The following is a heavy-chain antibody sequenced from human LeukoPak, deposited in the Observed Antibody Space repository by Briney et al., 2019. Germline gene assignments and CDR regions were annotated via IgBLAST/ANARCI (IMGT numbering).Heavy chain of an antibody. CDR1: GFTFSSYG. J-gene: IGHJ4*02. CDR3: AKDPFGDYDPHFDY. D-gene: IGHD3-16*01. V-gene: IGHV3-30*02. Sequence: GGSLRLSCAASGFTFSSYGMHWVRQAPGKGLEWVAFIRYDGSNKYYADSVKGRFTISRDNSKNTLYLQMNSLRAEDTAVYYCAKDPFGDYDPHFDYWGQGTLVTVSS. CDR2: IRYDGSNK.